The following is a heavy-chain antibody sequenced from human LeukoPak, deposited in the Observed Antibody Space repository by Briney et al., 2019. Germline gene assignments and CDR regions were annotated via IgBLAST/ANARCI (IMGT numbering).Heavy chain of an antibody. J-gene: IGHJ4*02. V-gene: IGHV3-64*02. CDR2: ITSNGGGT. CDR1: GFTLSSYS. D-gene: IGHD1-14*01. Sequence: GGSLRLSCAPPGFTLSSYSLRWVRPAPGRGRGHVSTITSNGGGTYYADSVKGRFTISRDDSKNTLYLQMGGLRAEDMAVYYCSRSNRGVPDYWGQGTLVTVSS. CDR3: SRSNRGVPDY.